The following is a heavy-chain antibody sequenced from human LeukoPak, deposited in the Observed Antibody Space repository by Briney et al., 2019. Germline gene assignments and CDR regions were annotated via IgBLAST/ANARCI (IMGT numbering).Heavy chain of an antibody. V-gene: IGHV3-15*01. D-gene: IGHD3-16*02. CDR3: TTRIILLRLGELSLWD. CDR2: IKSKTDGCTT. Sequence: PGGSLRLSCAASGFTFSNAWMSWVRQAPGKGMEWVGRIKSKTDGCTTDYAAPVKGRFTISRDDSKNTLYLQMNSLKTEDTAVYYCTTRIILLRLGELSLWDWGQGTLVTVSS. J-gene: IGHJ4*02. CDR1: GFTFSNAW.